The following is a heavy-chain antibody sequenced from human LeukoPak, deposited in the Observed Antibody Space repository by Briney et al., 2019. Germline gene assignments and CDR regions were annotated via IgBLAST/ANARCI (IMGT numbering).Heavy chain of an antibody. J-gene: IGHJ4*02. CDR3: ARDSLEYTTSSAAY. D-gene: IGHD6-13*01. Sequence: PGGSLRLSCAASGFTFSSYWMNWVRQAPGKGLEWVAIIKQDGSEKYSVDSVKGRFTISRDNAKNSLYLQMNRLRVEDTALYYCARDSLEYTTSSAAYWGQGALVTVSS. V-gene: IGHV3-7*01. CDR1: GFTFSSYW. CDR2: IKQDGSEK.